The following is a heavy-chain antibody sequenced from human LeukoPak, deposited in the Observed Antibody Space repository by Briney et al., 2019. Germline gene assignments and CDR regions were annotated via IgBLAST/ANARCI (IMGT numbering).Heavy chain of an antibody. J-gene: IGHJ4*02. D-gene: IGHD6-19*01. CDR3: ARSIRGYSSGWYYFDY. CDR2: IYYSGST. Sequence: PSETLSLTCIVSGGSIRSSTDYWGWIRQPPGKELEWIGSIYYSGSTYYNPSLKSRVTISVDTSKNQFSVKLSSVTAADTAVYYCARSIRGYSSGWYYFDYWGQGTLITVSS. CDR1: GGSIRSSTDY. V-gene: IGHV4-39*07.